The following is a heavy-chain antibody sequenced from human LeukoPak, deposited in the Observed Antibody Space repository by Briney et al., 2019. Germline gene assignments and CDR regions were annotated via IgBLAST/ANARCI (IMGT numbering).Heavy chain of an antibody. Sequence: GGSLRLSCAGSGFTFSSYALHWVRQDPGKGLEWVAVISYDGSNKYYTDSVKGRFTISRDNSKNTLHLQMNSLRAEDTAVYYCVRSQDFWTGYYFPDFYYMDVWGKGTTVTVSS. CDR1: GFTFSSYA. J-gene: IGHJ6*03. CDR2: ISYDGSNK. D-gene: IGHD3/OR15-3a*01. CDR3: VRSQDFWTGYYFPDFYYMDV. V-gene: IGHV3-30*04.